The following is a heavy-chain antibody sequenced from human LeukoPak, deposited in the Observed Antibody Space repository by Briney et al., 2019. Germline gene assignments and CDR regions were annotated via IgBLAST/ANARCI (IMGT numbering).Heavy chain of an antibody. CDR3: VRGVGSYTGYFDY. Sequence: SVKVSCKASGGTFSSYAISWVRQAPGQGLEWMGGIIPIFGTANYAQKFQGRVTITADESTSTAYMELSSLRSEDTAVYYCVRGVGSYTGYFDYWGQGTLVTVSS. V-gene: IGHV1-69*13. CDR2: IIPIFGTA. D-gene: IGHD1-26*01. CDR1: GGTFSSYA. J-gene: IGHJ4*02.